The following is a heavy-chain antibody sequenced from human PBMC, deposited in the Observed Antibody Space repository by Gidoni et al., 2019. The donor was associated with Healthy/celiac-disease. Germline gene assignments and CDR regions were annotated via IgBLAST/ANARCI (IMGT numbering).Heavy chain of an antibody. CDR3: ARDPYSSGWDKYFQH. CDR2: IWYDGSNK. V-gene: IGHV3-33*01. Sequence: QVQLVESGGGVVQPGSSLRLSCSSSGFTFSSYGMHWVRQAPGKGLEWVAVIWYDGSNKYYADSVKGRVTISRDNSKNTLYLQMNSLRAEDTAVYDCARDPYSSGWDKYFQHWGQGTLVTVSS. J-gene: IGHJ1*01. CDR1: GFTFSSYG. D-gene: IGHD6-19*01.